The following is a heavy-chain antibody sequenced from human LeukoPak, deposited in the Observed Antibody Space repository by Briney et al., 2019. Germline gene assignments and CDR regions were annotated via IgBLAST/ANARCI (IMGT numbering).Heavy chain of an antibody. CDR1: GGSFSGYY. CDR2: INHSGST. D-gene: IGHD1-7*01. J-gene: IGHJ4*02. V-gene: IGHV4-34*01. Sequence: PSETLSLTCAVYGGSFSGYYWSWIRQPPGKGLEWIGEINHSGSTNYNPSLESRVTISVDTSKSQFSLKLSSVTAADTAVYYCARVPIRYNWNYYMMGFDYWGQGTLVTVSS. CDR3: ARVPIRYNWNYYMMGFDY.